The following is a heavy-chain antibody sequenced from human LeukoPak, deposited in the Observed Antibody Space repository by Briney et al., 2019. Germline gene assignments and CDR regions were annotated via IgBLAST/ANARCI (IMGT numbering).Heavy chain of an antibody. CDR2: ISDNGGAT. Sequence: GGSLRLSCLASEFAFNSYAMHWVRQAPGKGLECVSSISDNGGATYYADSVKGRFSISRDNSKNTLYLQMNSLRAEDTAVYYCARHEGRAADNWFDPWGQGTLVTVSS. CDR3: ARHEGRAADNWFDP. D-gene: IGHD6-13*01. CDR1: EFAFNSYA. J-gene: IGHJ5*02. V-gene: IGHV3-64*04.